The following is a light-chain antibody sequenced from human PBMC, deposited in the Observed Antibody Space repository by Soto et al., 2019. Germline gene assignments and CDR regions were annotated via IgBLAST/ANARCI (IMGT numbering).Light chain of an antibody. Sequence: QSALTQPASVSGSPGQSITISCTGTSSDVGVYDYVSWYQQRPGKAPKLMIYEVTNRPSGVSNRFAGSKSGNTASLTISGLQAEDEADYYCTSFTTTRTVVFGTGTKVTVL. J-gene: IGLJ1*01. V-gene: IGLV2-14*01. CDR2: EVT. CDR3: TSFTTTRTVV. CDR1: SSDVGVYDY.